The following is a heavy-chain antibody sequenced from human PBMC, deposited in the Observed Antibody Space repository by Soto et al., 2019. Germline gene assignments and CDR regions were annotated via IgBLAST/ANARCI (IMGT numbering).Heavy chain of an antibody. V-gene: IGHV1-18*01. D-gene: IGHD1-1*01. J-gene: IGHJ4*02. CDR2: ISAHNGNT. CDR1: GYTFTSYG. Sequence: QVHLVQSGAEVKKPGASVKVSCKASGYTFTSYGITWVRQAPGQGLEWMGWISAHNGNTDYAQKLQGRVIVTRDTPTCTAYMELRSLISDDTAVYYCARGRYGDYWGQGALVTVSS. CDR3: ARGRYGDY.